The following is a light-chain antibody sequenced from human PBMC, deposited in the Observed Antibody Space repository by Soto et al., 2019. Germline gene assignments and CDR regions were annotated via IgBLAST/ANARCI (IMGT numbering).Light chain of an antibody. CDR2: EVT. CDR1: SNDIGGFNY. J-gene: IGLJ2*01. CDR3: SSFTRSTAVV. V-gene: IGLV2-14*01. Sequence: QSVLTQPASVSGSPGQSITISCTGTSNDIGGFNYVSWYQHHPGKAPKLIISEVTKRPSGISHRFSGSKSGNTASLTIFGLQAEDEADYYCSSFTRSTAVVFGGGTKLTVL.